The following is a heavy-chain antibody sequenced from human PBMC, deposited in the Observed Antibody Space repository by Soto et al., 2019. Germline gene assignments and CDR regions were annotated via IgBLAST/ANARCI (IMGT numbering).Heavy chain of an antibody. J-gene: IGHJ6*02. CDR3: ARHWSAGYSYYYYGMDV. D-gene: IGHD5-18*01. V-gene: IGHV5-51*01. Sequence: GESLKISCKGSGYSSTSYWIGWVRQMPGKGLEWMGIIYPGDSDTRYSPSFQGQVTISADKSISTAYLQWSSLKASDTAMYYCARHWSAGYSYYYYGMDVWGQGTTVTVSS. CDR1: GYSSTSYW. CDR2: IYPGDSDT.